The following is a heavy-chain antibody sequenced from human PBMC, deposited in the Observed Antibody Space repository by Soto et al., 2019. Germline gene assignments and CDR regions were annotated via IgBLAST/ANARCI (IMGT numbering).Heavy chain of an antibody. J-gene: IGHJ4*02. Sequence: PCWAHGSTSPTHNMNWLRQPTGQSLEWMGWMNPNGGNTGYAQKLQGGVTMTRNTSISTAYMELSSLRSEATAVYFFARGGVFFFAALTTPFDYWGEGTLVTVSA. CDR1: GSTSPTHN. CDR2: MNPNGGNT. V-gene: IGHV1-8*02. CDR3: ARGGVFFFAALTTPFDY. D-gene: IGHD3-3*01.